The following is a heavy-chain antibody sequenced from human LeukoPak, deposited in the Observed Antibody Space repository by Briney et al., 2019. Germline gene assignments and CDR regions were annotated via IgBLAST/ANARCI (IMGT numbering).Heavy chain of an antibody. CDR2: ISAYNGNT. CDR3: ARDVDRASGWEWLVDY. J-gene: IGHJ4*02. CDR1: GYTFTSYG. V-gene: IGHV1-18*01. Sequence: ASVKVSCKASGYTFTSYGISWVRQAPGQGLEWMGWISAYNGNTNYAQKLQGRVTMTTDTSTSTAYMELRGLRSDDTAVYYCARDVDRASGWEWLVDYWGQGTLVTVSS. D-gene: IGHD6-19*01.